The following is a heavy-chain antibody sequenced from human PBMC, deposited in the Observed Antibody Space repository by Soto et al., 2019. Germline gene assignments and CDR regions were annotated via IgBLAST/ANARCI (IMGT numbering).Heavy chain of an antibody. CDR2: IKSKSDGGTT. J-gene: IGHJ4*02. Sequence: GGSLRLSYAAPCFNFIYPWMNWLRQAPGKGLEWVARIKSKSDGGTTDYAAPVKGRFTISRDDSKNTLYLQMNSLRSEDTAVYYCTTITMILVHFDYWGPGTLVTVSS. D-gene: IGHD3-22*01. CDR1: CFNFIYPW. CDR3: TTITMILVHFDY. V-gene: IGHV3-15*07.